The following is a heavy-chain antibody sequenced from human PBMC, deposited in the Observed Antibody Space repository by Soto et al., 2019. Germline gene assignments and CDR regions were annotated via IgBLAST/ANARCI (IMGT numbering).Heavy chain of an antibody. CDR3: GRASLYDFWSGYYDWFDP. J-gene: IGHJ5*02. CDR1: GGSFSGYY. Sequence: SETLSLTCAVYGGSFSGYYWSWIRQPPGKGLEWIGEINHSGSTNYNPSLKSRVTISVDTSKNQFSLKLSSVTAADTAVYYCGRASLYDFWSGYYDWFDPWGQGTLVTVSS. D-gene: IGHD3-3*01. CDR2: INHSGST. V-gene: IGHV4-34*01.